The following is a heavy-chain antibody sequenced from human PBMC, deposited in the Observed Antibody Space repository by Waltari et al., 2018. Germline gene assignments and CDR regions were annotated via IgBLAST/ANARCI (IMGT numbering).Heavy chain of an antibody. CDR3: TRGSGWYHY. D-gene: IGHD6-19*01. CDR1: GFTFSRFS. Sequence: EVQLVESGGSVFQPGGSLRLSCAASGFTFSRFSMSWVRQAPGKGLEWVATMKQDGSETNYVDSVKGRFTISRDDANNSLYLQMNSLRAEDTALYYCTRGSGWYHYWGQGTLVTVSS. CDR2: MKQDGSET. V-gene: IGHV3-7*04. J-gene: IGHJ4*02.